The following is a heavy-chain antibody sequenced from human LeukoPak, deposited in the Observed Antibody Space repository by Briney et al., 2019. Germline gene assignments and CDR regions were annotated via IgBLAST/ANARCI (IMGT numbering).Heavy chain of an antibody. Sequence: PSETLSLTCTVSGGSISSYYWSWIRQPAGKGLEWIGRIYTSGSINYNPSLKSRVTMSVDTSKNQFSLKLSSVTAADTAVYYCARLGHSNYYYYYMDVWGKGTTVTVSS. CDR1: GGSISSYY. CDR3: ARLGHSNYYYYYMDV. CDR2: IYTSGSI. D-gene: IGHD4-11*01. V-gene: IGHV4-4*07. J-gene: IGHJ6*03.